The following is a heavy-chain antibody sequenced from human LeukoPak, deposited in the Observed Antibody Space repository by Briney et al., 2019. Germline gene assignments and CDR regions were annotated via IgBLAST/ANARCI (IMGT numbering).Heavy chain of an antibody. CDR3: ARGGYYDYVWGSYRFDY. D-gene: IGHD3-16*02. CDR1: GGTFSSYA. V-gene: IGHV1-69*04. Sequence: ASVKVSCKASGGTFSSYAISWVRQAPGQGLEWMGRIIPILGIANYAQKFQGRVTITADKSTSTAYMELSSLRSEDTAVYYCARGGYYDYVWGSYRFDYWGQGTLVTVSS. J-gene: IGHJ4*02. CDR2: IIPILGIA.